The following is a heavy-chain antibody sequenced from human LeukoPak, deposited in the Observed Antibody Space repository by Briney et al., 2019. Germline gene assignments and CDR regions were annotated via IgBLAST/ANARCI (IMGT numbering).Heavy chain of an antibody. CDR2: INHSGST. CDR3: ARGKFVLRFLEWFNRYFDY. V-gene: IGHV4-34*01. Sequence: SETLSLTCAVYGGSFSGYYWSWIRQPPGKGLEWIGEINHSGSTSYNPPLKSRVTISVDTSKNQFSLKLSSVTAADTAVYYCARGKFVLRFLEWFNRYFDYWGQGTLVTVPS. CDR1: GGSFSGYY. J-gene: IGHJ4*02. D-gene: IGHD3-3*01.